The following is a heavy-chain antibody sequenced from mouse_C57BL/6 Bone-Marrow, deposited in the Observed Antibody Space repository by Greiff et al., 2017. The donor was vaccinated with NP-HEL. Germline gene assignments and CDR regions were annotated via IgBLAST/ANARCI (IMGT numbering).Heavy chain of an antibody. J-gene: IGHJ2*01. D-gene: IGHD2-4*01. CDR3: AKNSDDYGGFDY. CDR1: GFSLTSSG. Sequence: QVQLKESGPGLVQPSQCLSITCTVSGFSLTSSGVHWVRQSPGKGLEWLGVIWSGGSTDYNAAFMSRLSTPTDNSKSKIFFKLNILQTDDTAIYYCAKNSDDYGGFDYWGQGTTLTVSS. CDR2: IWSGGST. V-gene: IGHV2-5*01.